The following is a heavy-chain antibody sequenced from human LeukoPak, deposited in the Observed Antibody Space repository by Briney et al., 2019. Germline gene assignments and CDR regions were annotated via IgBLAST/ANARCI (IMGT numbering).Heavy chain of an antibody. V-gene: IGHV3-74*01. CDR1: GFPSSSYL. CDR3: ASDSPYYGMDV. J-gene: IGHJ6*02. CDR2: ITSDGSAT. Sequence: GGSLRPSYAASGFPSSSYLMHWVRPVPGKGLLWVSLITSDGSATISADSVRGRFTISRDNAKNTLYLQISGLRVEDTAVYHCASDSPYYGMDVWGQGTTVTVSS.